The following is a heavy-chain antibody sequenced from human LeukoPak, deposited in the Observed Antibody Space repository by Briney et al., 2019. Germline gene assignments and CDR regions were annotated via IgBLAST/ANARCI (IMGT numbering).Heavy chain of an antibody. J-gene: IGHJ4*02. D-gene: IGHD3-3*01. V-gene: IGHV3-33*08. Sequence: GGSLRLSCAASGFTFSSYGMHWVRQAPGKGLEWVAFIRYDGSNKYYADSVKGRLTISRDSSKNTLYLQMNSLRAEDTAVYYCARLREIPVFGVVTKSTSYFDYWGQGTLVTVSS. CDR2: IRYDGSNK. CDR3: ARLREIPVFGVVTKSTSYFDY. CDR1: GFTFSSYG.